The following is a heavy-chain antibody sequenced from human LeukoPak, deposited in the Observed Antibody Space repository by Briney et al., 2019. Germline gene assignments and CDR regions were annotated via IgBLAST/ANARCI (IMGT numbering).Heavy chain of an antibody. J-gene: IGHJ5*02. V-gene: IGHV4-59*01. Sequence: SETLSLTCTVSGXSISNFYWSWIRQSLGKGLEWIGYIHYRGSTNYNPSLKSRVTISVATSKSQFSLKLSSVTAADTAIYYCARARDITVAGTWGDNWFDPWGQGTLVTVSS. D-gene: IGHD6-19*01. CDR3: ARARDITVAGTWGDNWFDP. CDR1: GXSISNFY. CDR2: IHYRGST.